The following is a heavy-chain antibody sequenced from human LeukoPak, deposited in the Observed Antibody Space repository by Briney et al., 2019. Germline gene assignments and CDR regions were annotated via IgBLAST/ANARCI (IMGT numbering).Heavy chain of an antibody. CDR3: TRESGPYCPFGY. J-gene: IGHJ4*02. V-gene: IGHV4-59*01. Sequence: SETLSLTCTVSGASISSYYWSWIRQPPGKGLEWIAYIYYSGITNYNPSLKSRVTIPVDTSKNQFSLKLSCVTAADTAMYYCTRESGPYCPFGYWGQGTLVVVPS. D-gene: IGHD1-26*01. CDR1: GASISSYY. CDR2: IYYSGIT.